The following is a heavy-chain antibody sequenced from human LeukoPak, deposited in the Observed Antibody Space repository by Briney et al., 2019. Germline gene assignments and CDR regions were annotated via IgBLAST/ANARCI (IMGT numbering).Heavy chain of an antibody. CDR3: VKDIAVSLYYFDY. J-gene: IGHJ4*02. CDR1: GITFRRYS. D-gene: IGHD6-19*01. Sequence: GGSLRLSCTASGITFRRYSMNWVRQAPGEGLEWVSSISETSSHMYYADSVRGRFTISRDNSKNTLYLQMNSLRAEDTAVYYCVKDIAVSLYYFDYWGQGTLVTVSS. CDR2: ISETSSHM. V-gene: IGHV3-21*01.